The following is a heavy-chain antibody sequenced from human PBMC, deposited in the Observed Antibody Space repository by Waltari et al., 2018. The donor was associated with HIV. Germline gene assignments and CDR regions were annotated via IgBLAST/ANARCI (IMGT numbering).Heavy chain of an antibody. V-gene: IGHV1-2*02. CDR2: INPNSGDT. J-gene: IGHJ5*02. CDR3: ARRLYYDSSGYYHNWFDP. Sequence: QVQLVQSVAEVKKPGASVKVSCKASGYTFTGYYMHWVRQAPGQGLEWMGWINPNSGDTNYAQKFQGRVTMTRDTSISTAYMELSRLRSDDTAVYYCARRLYYDSSGYYHNWFDPWGQGTLVTVSS. CDR1: GYTFTGYY. D-gene: IGHD3-22*01.